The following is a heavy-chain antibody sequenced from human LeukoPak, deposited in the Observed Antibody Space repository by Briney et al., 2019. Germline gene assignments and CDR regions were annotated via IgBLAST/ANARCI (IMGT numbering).Heavy chain of an antibody. CDR1: GFTFSGYY. V-gene: IGHV3-11*01. Sequence: PGGSLRLSCAASGFTFSGYYMSWIRRAPGRGLEWIAYITNSGDTKHYADSVKGRFIISRDNAKNSLYLQTDSLRADDTAVYYCARGAGPLFDPWGQGTLVTVSS. J-gene: IGHJ5*02. CDR3: ARGAGPLFDP. CDR2: ITNSGDTK.